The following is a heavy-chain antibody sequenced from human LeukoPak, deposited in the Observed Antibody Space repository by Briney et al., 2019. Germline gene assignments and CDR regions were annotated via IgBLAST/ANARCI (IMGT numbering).Heavy chain of an antibody. V-gene: IGHV3-64*01. J-gene: IGHJ3*02. D-gene: IGHD3-22*01. CDR3: ARAKFSGDSSGFAFDT. Sequence: GGSLRLSCAASGFTFSSYAMHWVRQAPGKGLEYVSAISSNGGSTYYANSVKGRFTISRDNSKNTLYLQMGSLRAEDMAVYYCARAKFSGDSSGFAFDTWGQGTMVTVSS. CDR1: GFTFSSYA. CDR2: ISSNGGST.